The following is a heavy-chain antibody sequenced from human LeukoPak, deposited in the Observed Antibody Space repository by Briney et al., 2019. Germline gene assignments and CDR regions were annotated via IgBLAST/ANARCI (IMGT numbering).Heavy chain of an antibody. Sequence: SETLSLTCAVYGGSFSGYYWSWIRQPPGKGLEWIGEINHSGSTNYNPSLKSRVTISVDTSKNQFSLKPSSVTAADTAVYYCARLSVGIAVAGTDYWGQGTLVTVSS. CDR2: INHSGST. V-gene: IGHV4-34*01. CDR3: ARLSVGIAVAGTDY. D-gene: IGHD6-19*01. CDR1: GGSFSGYY. J-gene: IGHJ4*02.